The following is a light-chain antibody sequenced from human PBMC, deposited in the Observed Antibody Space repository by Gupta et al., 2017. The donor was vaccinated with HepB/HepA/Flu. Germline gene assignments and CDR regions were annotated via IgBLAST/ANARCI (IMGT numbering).Light chain of an antibody. J-gene: IGLJ2*01. CDR1: SGDVGAYNY. CDR2: DVN. Sequence: QSPLTQPASVSGSPGQSITVSCTGTSGDVGAYNYVSWYQQHPGQAPKLIIYDVNTRPSGVSNRCSGSKSGNTAYLTISGLQAEDEAHYYCSANTRTFRRVFGGGTKVTVL. V-gene: IGLV2-14*01. CDR3: SANTRTFRRV.